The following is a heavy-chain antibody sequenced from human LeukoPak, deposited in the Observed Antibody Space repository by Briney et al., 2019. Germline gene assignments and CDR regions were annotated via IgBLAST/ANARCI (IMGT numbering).Heavy chain of an antibody. D-gene: IGHD3-10*01. CDR3: AKGGGKYNWFDP. J-gene: IGHJ5*02. Sequence: GGTLRLSCAASGFTFSSYGMSWVRQAPGKGLEWVSTISGSGGRTKYADSVKGRFTISRDNSKNTLYLQMNSLRAEDTAVYYCAKGGGKYNWFDPWGQGTLVTVSS. V-gene: IGHV3-23*01. CDR2: ISGSGGRT. CDR1: GFTFSSYG.